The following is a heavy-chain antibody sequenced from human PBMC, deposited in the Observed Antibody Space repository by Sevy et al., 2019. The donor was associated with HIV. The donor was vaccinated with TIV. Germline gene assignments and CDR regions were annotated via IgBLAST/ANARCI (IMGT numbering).Heavy chain of an antibody. V-gene: IGHV4-4*07. Sequence: SETLSLICTVSGGSISDYYYNWIRQAAGKRLEWIGRVYTSGRTTYNPSLKSRVTMSIDASKNQFSLNLSSVTAADTAVYYSTSLDGAWGQGTLVTVS. J-gene: IGHJ5*02. CDR1: GGSISDYY. CDR3: TSLDGA. CDR2: VYTSGRT. D-gene: IGHD3-10*01.